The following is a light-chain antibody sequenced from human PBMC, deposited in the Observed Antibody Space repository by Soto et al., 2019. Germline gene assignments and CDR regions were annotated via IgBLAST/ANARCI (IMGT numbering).Light chain of an antibody. CDR3: AAWDDSLNAL. Sequence: QSVLTQPPSASGTPGQRVTISCSGSNSNIGSNTVNWYQQLPGTAPKLLIYYDNLRPSGVPDRISGSKSGTSASLAISGLQPEDEADYYCAAWDDSLNALFGTGTKLTVL. CDR2: YDN. J-gene: IGLJ1*01. V-gene: IGLV1-44*01. CDR1: NSNIGSNT.